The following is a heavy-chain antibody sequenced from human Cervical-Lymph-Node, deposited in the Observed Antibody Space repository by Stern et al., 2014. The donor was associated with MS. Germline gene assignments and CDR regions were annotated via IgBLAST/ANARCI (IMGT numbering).Heavy chain of an antibody. D-gene: IGHD2-21*02. CDR3: ARGDRRLRAFDL. Sequence: QVQLQESGPGLVKPSQTLSLTCTVSGASMTTGSYYWNWIRQPAGKGVEWIGQIYTSGSASYHPSLKNRLSMSVDTPKTQFSLILSSVTAADTAVYYCARGDRRLRAFDLWGQGTMVTVSS. V-gene: IGHV4-61*02. CDR2: IYTSGSA. CDR1: GASMTTGSYY. J-gene: IGHJ3*01.